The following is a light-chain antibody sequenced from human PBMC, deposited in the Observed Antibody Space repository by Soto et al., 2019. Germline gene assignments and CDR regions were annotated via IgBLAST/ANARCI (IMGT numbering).Light chain of an antibody. CDR1: QSVSSY. J-gene: IGKJ1*01. Sequence: EIVLTQSPAILSMSPGERATLSCRASQSVSSYFAWYQQKPGQAPRLLIYDASNRATGVPARFSGSGSGTDFTLTISSLEPEDFEVYYGQQRRYWPVTFGQGTKVEIK. V-gene: IGKV3-11*01. CDR3: QQRRYWPVT. CDR2: DAS.